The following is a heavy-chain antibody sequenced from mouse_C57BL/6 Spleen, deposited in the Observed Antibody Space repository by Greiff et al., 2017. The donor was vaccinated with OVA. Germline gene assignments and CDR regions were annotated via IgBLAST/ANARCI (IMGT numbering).Heavy chain of an antibody. V-gene: IGHV1-69*01. CDR2: IDPSDSYT. CDR1: GYTFTSYW. CDR3: ARDGSY. Sequence: VKLSCKASGYTFTSYWMHWVKQRPGQGLEWIGEIDPSDSYTNYNQKFKGKSTLTVDKSSSTAYMQLSSLTSEDSAVYYCARDGSYWGQGTTLTVSS. J-gene: IGHJ2*01. D-gene: IGHD1-1*02.